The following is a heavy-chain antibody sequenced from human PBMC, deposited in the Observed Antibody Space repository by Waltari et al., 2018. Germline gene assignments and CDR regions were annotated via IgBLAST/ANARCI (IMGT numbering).Heavy chain of an antibody. J-gene: IGHJ4*02. Sequence: QVQLVESGGGVVQPGRSLRLSCAASGFTFSSYGMHWVRQAPGKGLEWVAVIWYDGSNKYYADSVKGRFTISRDNSKNTLYLQMNSLRAEDTAVYYCARDFSGRPFDYWGQGTLVTVSS. CDR2: IWYDGSNK. D-gene: IGHD3-10*01. CDR3: ARDFSGRPFDY. V-gene: IGHV3-33*01. CDR1: GFTFSSYG.